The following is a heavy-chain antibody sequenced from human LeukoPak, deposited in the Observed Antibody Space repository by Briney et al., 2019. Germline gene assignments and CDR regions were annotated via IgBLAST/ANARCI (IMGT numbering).Heavy chain of an antibody. J-gene: IGHJ4*02. D-gene: IGHD4-11*01. CDR3: AKRNYNYFDY. V-gene: IGHV3-23*01. CDR1: GFTFSTYA. CDR2: ISGSGGNT. Sequence: GGSLRLSCAASGFTFSTYAMSWVRQAPGKGLEWVSVISGSGGNTYYADSVKGRFTIPRDNSKNTLYLQMNSLRAEDTAVYYCAKRNYNYFDYWGQGTLVTVSS.